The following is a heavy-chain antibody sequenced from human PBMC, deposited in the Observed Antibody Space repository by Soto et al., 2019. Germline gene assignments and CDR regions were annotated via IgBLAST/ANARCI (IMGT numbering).Heavy chain of an antibody. J-gene: IGHJ4*02. V-gene: IGHV4-39*01. CDR3: ARGRSSSWYYFDY. Sequence: SETLSLTCTVSGGSISSSSYYWGWIRQPPGKGLEWIGSIYYSGSTYYNPSLKSRVTISVDTSKNQFSLKLSSVTAADTAVYYCARGRSSSWYYFDYWGQGTLVTVSS. CDR2: IYYSGST. D-gene: IGHD6-13*01. CDR1: GGSISSSSYY.